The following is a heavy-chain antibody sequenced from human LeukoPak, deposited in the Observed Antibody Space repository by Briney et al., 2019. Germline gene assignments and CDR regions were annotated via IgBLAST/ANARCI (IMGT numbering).Heavy chain of an antibody. J-gene: IGHJ5*02. CDR2: IYYSGST. CDR1: GGSISSYH. V-gene: IGHV4-59*01. D-gene: IGHD6-19*01. CDR3: ARDQEDGQWLGNWFDP. Sequence: SETLSLTCTVSGGSISSYHWSWIRQPPGKGLEWIGYIYYSGSTNYNSSLKSRVTISVDTSKNQFSLKLSSVTAADTAVYYCARDQEDGQWLGNWFDPWGQGTLVTVSS.